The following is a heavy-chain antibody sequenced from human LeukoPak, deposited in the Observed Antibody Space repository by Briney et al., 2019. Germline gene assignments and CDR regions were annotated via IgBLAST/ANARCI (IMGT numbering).Heavy chain of an antibody. CDR3: ARGTRVDSSQPFDY. CDR2: IYTSGST. D-gene: IGHD6-13*01. V-gene: IGHV4-61*02. J-gene: IGHJ4*02. CDR1: GGSISSGSYC. Sequence: RASETLSLTCTVSGGSISSGSYCWSWIRPPAGKGREWIGRIYTSGSTNYNPSLKSRVTISVDTSKNQFSLKLSSVTAADTAVYYCARGTRVDSSQPFDYWGQGTLVTVSS.